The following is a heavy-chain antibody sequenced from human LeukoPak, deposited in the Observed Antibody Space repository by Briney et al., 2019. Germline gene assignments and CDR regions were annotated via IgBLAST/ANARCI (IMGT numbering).Heavy chain of an antibody. V-gene: IGHV3-21*01. D-gene: IGHD3-22*01. J-gene: IGHJ3*02. CDR2: ISSSSYI. CDR3: ARDTLDYYDSGYDAFDI. Sequence: GGSLRLSCAASGFTFSSYSMNWVRQAPGKGLEWVSSISSSSYIYYADSVKGRFTISRDNAKNTLYLQMNSLRAEDTAVYYCARDTLDYYDSGYDAFDIWGQGTIDTVSS. CDR1: GFTFSSYS.